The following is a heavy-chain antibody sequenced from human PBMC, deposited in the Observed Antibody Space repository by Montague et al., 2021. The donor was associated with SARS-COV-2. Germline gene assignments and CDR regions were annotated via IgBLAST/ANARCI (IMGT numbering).Heavy chain of an antibody. V-gene: IGHV4-34*01. CDR1: GGSFSGYY. J-gene: IGHJ4*02. CDR3: ARGEPQTLTLLGLRGKSASDY. CDR2: INHSGST. Sequence: SETLSLTCAVYGGSFSGYYWTWIRQSPGKGLEWIAEINHSGSTNYNFDPSLRSRVTISVDTSKSQFSLTLTSVTAADTGVYYCARGEPQTLTLLGLRGKSASDYWGQGTLVTVSS. D-gene: IGHD4-23*01.